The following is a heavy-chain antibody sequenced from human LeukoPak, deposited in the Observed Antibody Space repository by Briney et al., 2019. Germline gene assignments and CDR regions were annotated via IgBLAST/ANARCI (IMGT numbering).Heavy chain of an antibody. CDR1: GYTFTSYY. Sequence: GASVTVSCKASGYTFTSYYMHWVRQAPGQGLEWMGIINPSGGSTSYAQKFQGRVTMTRDTSTSTVYMELSSLRSEDTAVYYCARDQNSGSYGQRSFDAFDIWGQGTMVTVSS. V-gene: IGHV1-46*01. J-gene: IGHJ3*02. CDR2: INPSGGST. CDR3: ARDQNSGSYGQRSFDAFDI. D-gene: IGHD1-26*01.